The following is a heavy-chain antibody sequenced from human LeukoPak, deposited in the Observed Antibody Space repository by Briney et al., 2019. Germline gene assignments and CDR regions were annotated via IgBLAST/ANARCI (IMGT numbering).Heavy chain of an antibody. J-gene: IGHJ4*02. D-gene: IGHD3-22*01. CDR2: ITSTGEST. Sequence: GGSLRLSCAASEFTFSIYAMGWVRQAPGRGLEWVASITSTGESTWYAGSVKGRFTISRDNSKYTVYLQMNSLRAEDTAIYYCAKDRPNYFGTNGHYYSRDGDFWGQGTLVTVSS. CDR1: EFTFSIYA. CDR3: AKDRPNYFGTNGHYYSRDGDF. V-gene: IGHV3-23*01.